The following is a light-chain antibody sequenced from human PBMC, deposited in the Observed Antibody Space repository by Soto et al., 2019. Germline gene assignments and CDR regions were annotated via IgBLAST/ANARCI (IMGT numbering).Light chain of an antibody. CDR2: GNS. V-gene: IGLV1-40*01. J-gene: IGLJ2*01. CDR3: QSYDSSLSGSVV. Sequence: QSVLTQPPSVSGAPGQRVTISCTGSSSNIGAGYDVHWYQQLPGTAPKLLIYGNSNGPSGVPDRFSGSKSGTSASLAITGLQAEDEADYDCQSYDSSLSGSVVFGGGTKLTVL. CDR1: SSNIGAGYD.